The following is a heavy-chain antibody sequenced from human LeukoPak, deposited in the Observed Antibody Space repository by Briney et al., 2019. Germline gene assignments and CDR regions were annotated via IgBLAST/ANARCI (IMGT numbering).Heavy chain of an antibody. CDR1: GGSISSYY. Sequence: SETLSLTCTVSGGSISSYYWSWIRQPAGKGLEWIGRIYTSGSTNYNPSLKSRVTISVDTSKNQFSLKLSSVTAADTAVYYCARDEPDYYDSSGYYSRWGQGTLVTVSS. CDR2: IYTSGST. CDR3: ARDEPDYYDSSGYYSR. V-gene: IGHV4-4*07. D-gene: IGHD3-22*01. J-gene: IGHJ4*02.